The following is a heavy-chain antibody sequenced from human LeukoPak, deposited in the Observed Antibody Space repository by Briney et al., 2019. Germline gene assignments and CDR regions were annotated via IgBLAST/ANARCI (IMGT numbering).Heavy chain of an antibody. V-gene: IGHV3-21*01. Sequence: GGSLRLSCAASGFDFSNYATTWVRKAPGKGLEGVSSISSTNTYIYYADSVKGRFTVSRDNAKNSLYLQMDSLRAEDTAVYYCVRRVATIISGHWYFDLWGRGTLVTVSS. CDR2: ISSTNTYI. CDR1: GFDFSNYA. J-gene: IGHJ2*01. D-gene: IGHD5-12*01. CDR3: VRRVATIISGHWYFDL.